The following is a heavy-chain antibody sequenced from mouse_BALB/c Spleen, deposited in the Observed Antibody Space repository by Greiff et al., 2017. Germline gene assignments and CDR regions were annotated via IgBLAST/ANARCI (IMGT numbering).Heavy chain of an antibody. V-gene: IGHV1-67*01. Sequence: QVQLKESGPELVRPGVSVKISCKGSGYTFTDYAMHWVKQSHAKSLEWIGVISTYYGNTNYNQKFKGKATMTVDKSSSTAYMELARLTSEDSAIYYCARDGITLYAMDYWGQGTSVTVSS. D-gene: IGHD1-1*01. J-gene: IGHJ4*01. CDR3: ARDGITLYAMDY. CDR2: ISTYYGNT. CDR1: GYTFTDYA.